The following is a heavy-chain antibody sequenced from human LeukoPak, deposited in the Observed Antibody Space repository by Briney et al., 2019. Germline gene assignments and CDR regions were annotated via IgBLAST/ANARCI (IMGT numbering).Heavy chain of an antibody. D-gene: IGHD5-18*01. V-gene: IGHV1-69*13. CDR1: GGTFSSYA. Sequence: GASVKVSCKASGGTFSSYAISWVRQAPGQGLEWMGGIIPIFGTANYAQKFQGRVTITADESTSTAYMELSSLRSEDTAVYYCAREGLDTAMVTSDYWGQGTLVTVSS. J-gene: IGHJ4*02. CDR3: AREGLDTAMVTSDY. CDR2: IIPIFGTA.